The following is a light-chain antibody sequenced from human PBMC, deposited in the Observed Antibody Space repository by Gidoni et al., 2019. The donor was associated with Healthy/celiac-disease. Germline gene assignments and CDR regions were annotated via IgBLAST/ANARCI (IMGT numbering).Light chain of an antibody. CDR2: QDS. CDR1: KLGDKY. Sequence: SYELTQPPSVSVSPGQTASLTCSGDKLGDKYACWYQQKPGQSPVLVIYQDSKRPSGIPERFSGSNSGNTATLTISGTQAMDEADYYCQAWDSSIPVVFGGGTKLTVL. CDR3: QAWDSSIPVV. J-gene: IGLJ2*01. V-gene: IGLV3-1*01.